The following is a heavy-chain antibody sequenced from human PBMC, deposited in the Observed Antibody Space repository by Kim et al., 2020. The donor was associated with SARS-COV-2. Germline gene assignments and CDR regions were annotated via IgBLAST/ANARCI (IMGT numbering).Heavy chain of an antibody. CDR2: IYPGDSDT. J-gene: IGHJ6*02. CDR1: GYSFTSYG. Sequence: GESLKISCKGSGYSFTSYGIGWVRQMPGKGLEWMGIIYPGDSDTRYSPSFQGQVTISADKSISTAYLQWSSLKASDTAMYYCARLTDSRKFYYYYGMDVWGQGTTVTVSS. CDR3: ARLTDSRKFYYYYGMDV. D-gene: IGHD6-13*01. V-gene: IGHV5-51*01.